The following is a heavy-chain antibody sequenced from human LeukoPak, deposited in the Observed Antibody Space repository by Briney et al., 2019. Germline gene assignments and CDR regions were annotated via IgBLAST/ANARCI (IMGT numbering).Heavy chain of an antibody. J-gene: IGHJ4*02. D-gene: IGHD1-26*01. V-gene: IGHV3-7*01. CDR3: ARHLVTPSGSYYAPLDY. CDR1: GFTFSSYW. Sequence: GGSLRLSCAASGFTFSSYWMSWVRQAPGKGLEWVANIKQDGSEKYYVDSVKGRFTISRDNAKNSLYLQMNSLRAEDTAVYYCARHLVTPSGSYYAPLDYWGQGTLVTVSS. CDR2: IKQDGSEK.